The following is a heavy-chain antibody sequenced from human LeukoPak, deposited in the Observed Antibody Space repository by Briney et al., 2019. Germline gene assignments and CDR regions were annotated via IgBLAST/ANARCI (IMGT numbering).Heavy chain of an antibody. CDR3: ARKPITGTTLGPFDM. J-gene: IGHJ3*02. CDR1: GFTFSSYE. V-gene: IGHV3-48*03. CDR2: ISSGSTII. Sequence: PGGSLRLSCAASGFTFSSYEMNWVRQAPGKGLEWVSSISSGSTIIYYADSVRGRFTISRDNARNSLYLQMNSLRADDTAVYYCARKPITGTTLGPFDMWGQGTMVTVSS. D-gene: IGHD1-7*01.